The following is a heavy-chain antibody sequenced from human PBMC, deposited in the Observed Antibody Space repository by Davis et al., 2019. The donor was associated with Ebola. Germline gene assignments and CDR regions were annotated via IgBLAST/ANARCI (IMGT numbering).Heavy chain of an antibody. CDR2: IYYSGST. Sequence: SETLSLTCTVSGGSISRSYWSWIRQPQGKGLEWNGYIYYSGSTNYNPSLKSRVTISVDTSKNQFSLKLSSVTAADTAVYYCARRPGIVGATTNWGQGTLVTVSS. J-gene: IGHJ4*02. CDR3: ARRPGIVGATTN. D-gene: IGHD1-26*01. V-gene: IGHV4-59*08. CDR1: GGSISRSY.